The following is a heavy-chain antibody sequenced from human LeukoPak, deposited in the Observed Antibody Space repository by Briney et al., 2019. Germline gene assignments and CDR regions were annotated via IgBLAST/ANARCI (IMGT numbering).Heavy chain of an antibody. CDR1: GFTFSSYG. CDR2: IRYDGSNK. Sequence: GGSLRLSCAASGFTFSSYGMHWVRQAPGKGLEWVAFIRYDGSNKYYADSVKGRFTISRDNSKNTLYLQMNSLRAEDAAVYYCAKPGGYYDSSGYFDYWGQGTLVTVSS. CDR3: AKPGGYYDSSGYFDY. V-gene: IGHV3-30*02. D-gene: IGHD3-22*01. J-gene: IGHJ4*02.